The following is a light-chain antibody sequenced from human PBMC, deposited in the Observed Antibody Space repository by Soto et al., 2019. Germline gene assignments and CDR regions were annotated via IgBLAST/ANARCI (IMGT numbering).Light chain of an antibody. Sequence: DILMTQSPSTLSGSVGDRVTITCRASQTISSWLAWYQQKPGKAPKLLIYKASTLKSGVPSRFSGSGSGTEFTLTIRSLQPDDFATYYCQHYNSYSEAFGQGTKVDI. CDR2: KAS. V-gene: IGKV1-5*03. CDR3: QHYNSYSEA. J-gene: IGKJ1*01. CDR1: QTISSW.